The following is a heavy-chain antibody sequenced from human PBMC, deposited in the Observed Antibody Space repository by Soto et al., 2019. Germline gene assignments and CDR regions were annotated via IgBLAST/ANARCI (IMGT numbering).Heavy chain of an antibody. D-gene: IGHD4-17*01. V-gene: IGHV1-69*13. J-gene: IGHJ6*02. CDR3: AREATVTDYYYYGMDV. Sequence: SVKVSCKASGGTFSSYAISWVRQAPGQGLEWMGGIIPIFGTANYAQKFQGRVTITADESTSTAYMELSSLRSEDTAVYYCAREATVTDYYYYGMDVWGQGTTVTVSS. CDR2: IIPIFGTA. CDR1: GGTFSSYA.